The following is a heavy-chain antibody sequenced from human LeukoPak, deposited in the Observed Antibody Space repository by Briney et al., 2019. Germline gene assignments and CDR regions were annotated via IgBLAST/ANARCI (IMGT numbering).Heavy chain of an antibody. Sequence: GASVKVSCKASGYTFTGYYMRWVRQAPGQGLDWMGWMNPNSGGTNYAQKFQGRVTMTRDTSISTAYMELSRLRSDDTAVYYCARFSPRVWLRWGEVDYWGQGTLVTVSS. CDR1: GYTFTGYY. CDR2: MNPNSGGT. D-gene: IGHD5-12*01. CDR3: ARFSPRVWLRWGEVDY. V-gene: IGHV1-2*02. J-gene: IGHJ4*02.